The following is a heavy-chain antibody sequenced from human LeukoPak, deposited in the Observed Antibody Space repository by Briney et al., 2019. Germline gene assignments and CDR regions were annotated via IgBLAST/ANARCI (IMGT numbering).Heavy chain of an antibody. V-gene: IGHV4-4*07. Sequence: SETLSLTCTVSGGSISSFYWSWIRQPAGKGLEWIGRIYTSGSTNYNPSLKSRVTISVDKSENQFSLKLSSVTAADTAVYYCASDYGDWGQGTLVTVSS. J-gene: IGHJ4*02. CDR1: GGSISSFY. CDR3: ASDYGD. D-gene: IGHD4-17*01. CDR2: IYTSGST.